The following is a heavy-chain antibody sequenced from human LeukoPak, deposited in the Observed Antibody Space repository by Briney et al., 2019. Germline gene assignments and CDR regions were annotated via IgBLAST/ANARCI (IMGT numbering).Heavy chain of an antibody. J-gene: IGHJ4*02. CDR2: IYYTGST. CDR3: ARRKYSSSSAFDY. V-gene: IGHV4-39*07. CDR1: GGSISSSGYY. Sequence: SETLSLTCTVSGGSISSSGYYWGWIRQPPGQGLEWIGSIYYTGSTYYNSSLKSRVTISVDTSKNQFSLKLYSVTEADTAVYYCARRKYSSSSAFDYWGQGTLVTVSS. D-gene: IGHD6-6*01.